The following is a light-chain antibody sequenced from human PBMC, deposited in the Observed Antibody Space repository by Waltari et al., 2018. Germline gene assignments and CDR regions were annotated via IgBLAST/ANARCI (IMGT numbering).Light chain of an antibody. Sequence: DIQMTQSPSTLSASVGDRVTISCRGSQNVGPWLAWYQQKRGKAPTLLIYMTSSLESGVPSRFSGSGSGTEFTLTISSLQPDDFATYSCQQYSSFSTFGQGTKV. CDR1: QNVGPW. V-gene: IGKV1-5*03. CDR2: MTS. CDR3: QQYSSFST. J-gene: IGKJ2*01.